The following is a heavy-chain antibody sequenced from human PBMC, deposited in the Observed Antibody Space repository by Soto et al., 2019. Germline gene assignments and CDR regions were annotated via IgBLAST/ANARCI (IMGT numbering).Heavy chain of an antibody. Sequence: QVQLVESGGGVVQPGRSLRLSCAASGFTFSSYAMHWVRQAPGKGLEWVAVISYDGSNKYYADSVKGRFTISRDNSKNTLYLQMNSLRAEDTAVDYCARDSGGYGGGDWGQGTLVTVSS. CDR1: GFTFSSYA. CDR2: ISYDGSNK. D-gene: IGHD5-12*01. V-gene: IGHV3-30-3*01. CDR3: ARDSGGYGGGD. J-gene: IGHJ4*02.